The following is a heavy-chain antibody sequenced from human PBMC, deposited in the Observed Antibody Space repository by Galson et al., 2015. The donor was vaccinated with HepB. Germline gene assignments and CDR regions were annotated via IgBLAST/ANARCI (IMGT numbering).Heavy chain of an antibody. Sequence: SLRLSCAASGFTFSSYAIMRVRQAPGKGLEWVSGMSDNGDNTFYADSVKGRFTISRDISKNTVYLQMNSLRVEDTAVYYCATRSGASGWYSYFQHWGQGTLVTVSS. CDR2: MSDNGDNT. D-gene: IGHD6-19*01. J-gene: IGHJ1*01. V-gene: IGHV3-23*01. CDR1: GFTFSSYA. CDR3: ATRSGASGWYSYFQH.